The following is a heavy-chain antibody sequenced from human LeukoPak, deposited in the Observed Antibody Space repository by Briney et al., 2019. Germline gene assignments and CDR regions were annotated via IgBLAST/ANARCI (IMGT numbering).Heavy chain of an antibody. CDR3: ARVLRYSGYDYQDY. CDR1: GYNFTNYW. Sequence: GESLKISCKGSGYNFTNYWIGWVRQAPGKGLVWVSHINADEDRAAYADSVKGRFTISRDNAKNSLYLQMNSLRAEDTAVYYCARVLRYSGYDYQDYWGQGTLVTVSS. D-gene: IGHD5-12*01. J-gene: IGHJ4*02. V-gene: IGHV3-74*01. CDR2: INADEDRA.